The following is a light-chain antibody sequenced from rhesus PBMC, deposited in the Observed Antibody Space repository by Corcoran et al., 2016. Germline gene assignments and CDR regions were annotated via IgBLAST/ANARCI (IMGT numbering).Light chain of an antibody. CDR2: GAA. V-gene: IGKV3-24*04. J-gene: IGKJ1*01. CDR1: QSVGSY. CDR3: QQSSNLWT. Sequence: ETVVTQSPATLALSPGERATLSCRASQSVGSYLAWYQQKPGQVLRLLIYGAARRVTGIPDRVSGGGSVTDFTLTISSLGPEDVGVYDGQQSSNLWTIGHGTKVEIK.